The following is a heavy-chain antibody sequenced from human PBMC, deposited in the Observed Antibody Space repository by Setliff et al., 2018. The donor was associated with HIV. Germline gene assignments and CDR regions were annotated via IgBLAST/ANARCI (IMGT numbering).Heavy chain of an antibody. D-gene: IGHD4-17*01. V-gene: IGHV4-61*08. Sequence: SETLSLTCSVSGGSLISGGYYWSWIRQHPGKGLEWIGSIYFTGSSDNNPSLKSRVTLSVDTSKHQFSLKLSSVTAADTAVYYCARVQMAYAAFDVWGQGTMVTVSS. CDR1: GGSLISGGYY. CDR2: IYFTGSS. J-gene: IGHJ3*01. CDR3: ARVQMAYAAFDV.